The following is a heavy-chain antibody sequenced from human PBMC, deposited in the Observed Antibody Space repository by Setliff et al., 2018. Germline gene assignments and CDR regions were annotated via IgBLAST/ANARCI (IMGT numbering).Heavy chain of an antibody. J-gene: IGHJ5*02. CDR3: ARGKWFRLDKSAWSNWFDP. D-gene: IGHD5-12*01. V-gene: IGHV1-8*02. CDR1: GYTFTSYD. CDR2: MNPNSGNT. Sequence: ASVKVSCKASGYTFTSYDINWVRQATGQGLEWMGWMNPNSGNTGYAQKFNGRVTMTRDTSISTAYMELKSLQYEYPAVYYCARGKWFRLDKSAWSNWFDPWGQGTLVTVSS.